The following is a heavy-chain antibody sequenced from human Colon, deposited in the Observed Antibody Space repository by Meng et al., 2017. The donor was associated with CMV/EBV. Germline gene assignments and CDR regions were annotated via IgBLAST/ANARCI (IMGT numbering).Heavy chain of an antibody. CDR1: GFTSSNYW. D-gene: IGHD6-19*01. CDR3: ARRTLFSSGWNAFDY. J-gene: IGHJ4*02. V-gene: IGHV3-7*01. Sequence: GESLKISCAASGFTSSNYWMSWVRQAPGKGLGWVANIKEDGSEKYYVDSVKGRFTISRDNAKNSLYLQMNSLRADATAVYYCARRTLFSSGWNAFDYWGPGTLVTVSS. CDR2: IKEDGSEK.